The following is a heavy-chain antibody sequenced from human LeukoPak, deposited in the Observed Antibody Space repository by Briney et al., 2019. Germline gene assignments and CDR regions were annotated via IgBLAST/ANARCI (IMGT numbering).Heavy chain of an antibody. D-gene: IGHD3-22*01. CDR1: GFTFSDYY. V-gene: IGHV3-11*01. CDR3: ARDSYYDSSLDY. Sequence: KTGGSLRLSCAASGFTFSDYYMSWIRQAPGKGLEWVSYISSSGSAIYYADSVKGRFTISRDNAKNSLYLQMNSLRAEDTAVYYCARDSYYDSSLDYWGQGTLVTVSS. CDR2: ISSSGSAI. J-gene: IGHJ4*02.